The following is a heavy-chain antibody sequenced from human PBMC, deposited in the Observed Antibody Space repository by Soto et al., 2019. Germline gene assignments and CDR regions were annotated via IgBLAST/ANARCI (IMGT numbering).Heavy chain of an antibody. CDR1: GFTFSSYA. CDR2: ISGSGVST. D-gene: IGHD3-22*01. Sequence: EVQLLESGGGLAQPGGSLRLSCAASGFTFSSYAMSWVRQAPGKGLEWVSAISGSGVSTYYADSVKGRFTNSRDNSKNPLYLQMNSLRAEDTAVYYCAKSPGMYYYDSSGYYHYDYWGQGTLVTVSS. J-gene: IGHJ4*02. V-gene: IGHV3-23*01. CDR3: AKSPGMYYYDSSGYYHYDY.